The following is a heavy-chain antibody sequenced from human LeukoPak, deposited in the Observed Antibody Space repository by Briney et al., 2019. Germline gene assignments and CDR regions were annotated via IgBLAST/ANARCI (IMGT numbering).Heavy chain of an antibody. V-gene: IGHV1-2*02. CDR3: ARDTGVLWFGELPSNNWFDP. CDR2: INPNSGGT. CDR1: GYTFTGYY. Sequence: ASVKVSCKASGYTFTGYYMHWVRQAPGQGLEWMGWINPNSGGTNYAQKFQGRVTMTRDTSISTAYMELSRLRSDDTAVYYCARDTGVLWFGELPSNNWFDPWGQGTQVTVSS. J-gene: IGHJ5*02. D-gene: IGHD3-10*01.